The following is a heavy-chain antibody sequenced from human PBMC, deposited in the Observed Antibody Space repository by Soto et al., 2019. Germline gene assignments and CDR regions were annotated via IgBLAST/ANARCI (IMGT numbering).Heavy chain of an antibody. Sequence: EVQLVESGGGLVQPGGSLRLSCAASGFTFSNYWMSWVRQAPGKGLEWVANIKQDGSEKYHVDSVKGRFTISRDNAKNSRNLQMNSLRAEDTAVYYCARDRRVYSRYDDYYSYYYMDVWGKGTTVTVSS. CDR2: IKQDGSEK. D-gene: IGHD2-15*01. CDR1: GFTFSNYW. V-gene: IGHV3-7*01. J-gene: IGHJ6*03. CDR3: ARDRRVYSRYDDYYSYYYMDV.